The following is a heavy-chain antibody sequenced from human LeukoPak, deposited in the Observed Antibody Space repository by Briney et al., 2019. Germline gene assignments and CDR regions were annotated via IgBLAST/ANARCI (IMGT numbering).Heavy chain of an antibody. CDR2: IYYSGST. CDR1: GGSISGSSYY. V-gene: IGHV4-61*01. CDR3: ARGGHDFWSGYYHF. D-gene: IGHD3-3*01. J-gene: IGHJ4*02. Sequence: PSETLSLTCTVSGGSISGSSYYWSWIRQPPGKGLEWIGYIYYSGSTNYNPSLKSRVTISVDTSKNQFSLKLSSVTAADTAVYYCARGGHDFWSGYYHFWGQGTLVTVSS.